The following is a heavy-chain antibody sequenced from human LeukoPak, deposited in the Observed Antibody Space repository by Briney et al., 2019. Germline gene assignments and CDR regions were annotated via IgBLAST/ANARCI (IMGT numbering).Heavy chain of an antibody. CDR3: AAGDPLDY. V-gene: IGHV4-39*01. CDR2: IYYSGST. D-gene: IGHD7-27*01. CDR1: GGSISSSSYY. J-gene: IGHJ4*02. Sequence: SETLSLTCTVSGGSISSSSYYWGWIRQPPGKGLEWIGSIYYSGSTYYNPSLKSRVTISVDTSKNQFSLKLSSVTAADTAVYYCAAGDPLDYWGQGTLVTVSS.